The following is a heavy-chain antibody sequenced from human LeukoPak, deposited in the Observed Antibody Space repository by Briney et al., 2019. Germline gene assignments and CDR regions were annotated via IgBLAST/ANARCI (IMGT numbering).Heavy chain of an antibody. CDR1: GYTFTSYD. CDR2: MNPNSGNT. J-gene: IGHJ4*02. Sequence: ASVKVSCTXSGYTFTSYDINWVRKATGQGLEWMGWMNPNSGNTGYEQKFQGRVTITRNTPISTAYMELSSLRSEDTAVYYCARGSRWFGELLRWGQGTLVTVSS. D-gene: IGHD3-10*01. V-gene: IGHV1-8*03. CDR3: ARGSRWFGELLR.